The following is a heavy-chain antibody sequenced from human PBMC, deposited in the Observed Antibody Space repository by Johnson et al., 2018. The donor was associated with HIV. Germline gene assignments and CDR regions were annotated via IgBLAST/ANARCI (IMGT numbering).Heavy chain of an antibody. CDR1: GFTFDDYG. CDR3: AKDRPLVVVTHDAFDI. D-gene: IGHD2-21*02. Sequence: VQLVESGGGVVRPGGSLRLSCAASGFTFDDYGMSWVRQAPGKGLEWVSGINWNGGSTGYADSVKGRFTISRDNAKNSLYLEMNSLKTEDTALYYCAKDRPLVVVTHDAFDIWGQGTMVTVSS. CDR2: INWNGGST. J-gene: IGHJ3*02. V-gene: IGHV3-20*04.